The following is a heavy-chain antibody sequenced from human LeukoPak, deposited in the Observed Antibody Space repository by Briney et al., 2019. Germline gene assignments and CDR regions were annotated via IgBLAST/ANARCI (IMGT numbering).Heavy chain of an antibody. CDR1: GGSFSGYY. J-gene: IGHJ5*02. CDR2: INHSGST. CDR3: ARLIPSVVVTASGWFDP. V-gene: IGHV4-34*01. Sequence: SETLSLTCAVYGGSFSGYYWRWIRQPPGKGLEWIGEINHSGSTNYNPSLKSRVTISVDTSKNQFSLKLSSVTAADTAVYYCARLIPSVVVTASGWFDPWGQGTLVTVSS. D-gene: IGHD2-21*02.